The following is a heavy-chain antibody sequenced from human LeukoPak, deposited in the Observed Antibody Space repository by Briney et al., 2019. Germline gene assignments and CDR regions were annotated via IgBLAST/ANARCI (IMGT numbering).Heavy chain of an antibody. D-gene: IGHD2-2*01. J-gene: IGHJ4*02. CDR1: GFTVSSNY. CDR2: IYSGGST. CDR3: ARIGGVVPASDY. V-gene: IGHV3-53*01. Sequence: HSGGSLRLSCAASGFTVSSNYVSWVRQAPGKGLEWVSVIYSGGSTYYADSVKGRFTISRDNSKNTLYLQMNSLRAEDTAVYYCARIGGVVPASDYWGQGTLVTVSS.